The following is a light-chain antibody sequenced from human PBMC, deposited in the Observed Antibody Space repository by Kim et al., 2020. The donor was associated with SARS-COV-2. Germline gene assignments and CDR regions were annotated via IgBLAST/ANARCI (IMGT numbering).Light chain of an antibody. CDR1: SGHSSYA. V-gene: IGLV4-69*01. J-gene: IGLJ1*01. CDR3: QIWGSGSQV. Sequence: ALQLTCPLSSGHSSYAVAWQQEPREKGARYLMKLTRDGSHSKGDGSPDRFSGSRSGAERSLAISSLQSEDEADYYCQIWGSGSQVFGTGTNVTVL. CDR2: LTRDGSH.